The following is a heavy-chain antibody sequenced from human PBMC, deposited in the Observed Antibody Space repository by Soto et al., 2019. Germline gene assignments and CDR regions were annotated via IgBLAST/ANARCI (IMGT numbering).Heavy chain of an antibody. J-gene: IGHJ4*02. D-gene: IGHD3-10*01. V-gene: IGHV4-31*03. CDR2: IYYSGST. CDR3: ARVGGSGILGPLDY. Sequence: QVQLQESGPGLVKPSQTLSLTCTVSGGSISSGGYYWSWIRQHPGKGLEWIGYIYYSGSTYYNPSLNGRFTISVDTSKNQFSLKLSSVTAADTAVYYCARVGGSGILGPLDYWRQGSLVTVSS. CDR1: GGSISSGGYY.